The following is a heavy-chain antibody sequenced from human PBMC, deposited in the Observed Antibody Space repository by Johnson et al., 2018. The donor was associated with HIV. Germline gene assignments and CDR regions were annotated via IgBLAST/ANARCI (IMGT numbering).Heavy chain of an antibody. CDR1: GFTFSSYE. D-gene: IGHD6-6*01. J-gene: IGHJ3*02. Sequence: EVQLVESGGGVVQPGRSLRLSCSASGFTFSSYEMNWVRQAPGKGLEWVSYISSSGSTIYYADSVKGRFTISRDNSKNTLYLQMNSLRAEDTAVYYCARGEEEQLGDAFDIWDQGTMVTVSS. CDR3: ARGEEEQLGDAFDI. V-gene: IGHV3-48*03. CDR2: ISSSGSTI.